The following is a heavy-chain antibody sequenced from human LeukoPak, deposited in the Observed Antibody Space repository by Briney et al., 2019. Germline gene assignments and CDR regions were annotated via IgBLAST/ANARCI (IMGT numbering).Heavy chain of an antibody. CDR1: GFTFDNYA. J-gene: IGHJ3*02. CDR3: AKDWEFYYGSRSYYLDVFDI. D-gene: IGHD3-10*01. Sequence: PGGSLRLSCAASGFTFDNYAMSWVRQAPGKGLEWVSSISGSGGIIDYAVSVKGRFTISRDNSKNTLYLQMNSLRAEDTAVYYCAKDWEFYYGSRSYYLDVFDIWGQGTMATVSS. V-gene: IGHV3-23*01. CDR2: ISGSGGII.